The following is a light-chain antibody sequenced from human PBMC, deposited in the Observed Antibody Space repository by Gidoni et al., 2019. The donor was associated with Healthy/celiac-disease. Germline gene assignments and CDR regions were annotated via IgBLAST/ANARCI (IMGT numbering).Light chain of an antibody. CDR1: QSVSSSY. V-gene: IGKV3-20*01. J-gene: IGKJ1*01. CDR2: GAS. Sequence: EIVLTQSPGTLSLSPGERASLPCRSSQSVSSSYLACYQQKPGKAPRLLIYGASSRATGIPDRFSGSGSGTDFTLTISRLEPEDFAVYYCQQYGSSPWTFGQGTKVEIK. CDR3: QQYGSSPWT.